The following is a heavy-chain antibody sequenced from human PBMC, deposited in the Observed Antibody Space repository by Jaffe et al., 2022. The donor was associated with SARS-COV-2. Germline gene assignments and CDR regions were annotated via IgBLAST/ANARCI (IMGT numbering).Heavy chain of an antibody. CDR3: ARGFRVDCNSGACYYNWFDP. D-gene: IGHD2-15*01. V-gene: IGHV4-38-2*02. J-gene: IGHJ5*02. CDR2: IYHSGTT. CDR1: GYSISSGYY. Sequence: QAQLQESGPGLVKPSETLSLNCSVSGYSISSGYYWGWIRQPPGKGPEWIGSIYHSGTTYYNPSLKSRVTISIDTSKNQFSLKLSSVTAADTAVYYCARGFRVDCNSGACYYNWFDPWGQGTLVTVSS.